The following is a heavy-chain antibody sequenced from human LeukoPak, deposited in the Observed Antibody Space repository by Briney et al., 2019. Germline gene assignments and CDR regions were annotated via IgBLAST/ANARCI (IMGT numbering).Heavy chain of an antibody. V-gene: IGHV3-33*08. CDR3: ARDRVLRYFDWPTYYYYYGMDV. CDR2: IWYDGSNK. CDR1: GFTFSSYA. D-gene: IGHD3-9*01. J-gene: IGHJ6*02. Sequence: GGSLRLSCAASGFTFSSYAMSWVRQAPGKGLEWVAVIWYDGSNKYYADSVKGRFTISRDNSKNTLYLQMNSLRAEDTAVYYCARDRVLRYFDWPTYYYYYGMDVWGQGTTVTVSS.